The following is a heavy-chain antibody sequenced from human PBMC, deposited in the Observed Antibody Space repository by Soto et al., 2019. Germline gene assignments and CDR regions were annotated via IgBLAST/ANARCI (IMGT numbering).Heavy chain of an antibody. CDR2: ISYDGSNK. Sequence: QVQLVESGGGVAQPGRSLRLSCAASGFTFSSYAMHWVRQAPGKGLEWVAVISYDGSNKYYADSVKGRFTISRDNSKNTLYLQMNSLRAEDTAVYYCARTNFDYWGQGTLVTVSS. CDR1: GFTFSSYA. CDR3: ARTNFDY. V-gene: IGHV3-30-3*01. J-gene: IGHJ4*02.